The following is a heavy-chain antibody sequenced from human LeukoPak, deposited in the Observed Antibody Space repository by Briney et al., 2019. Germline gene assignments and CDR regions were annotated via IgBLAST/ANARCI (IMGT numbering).Heavy chain of an antibody. CDR2: INPSGGST. J-gene: IGHJ5*02. CDR3: ARRLTYYDYVWGSYRDYNWFDP. CDR1: GYTFTSYY. V-gene: IGHV1-46*01. D-gene: IGHD3-16*02. Sequence: ASVKVSCKASGYTFTSYYMHWVRQAPGQGLEWMGIINPSGGSTSYAQKFQGRVTITADESTSTAYMELSSLRSEDTAVYYCARRLTYYDYVWGSYRDYNWFDPWGQGTLVTVSS.